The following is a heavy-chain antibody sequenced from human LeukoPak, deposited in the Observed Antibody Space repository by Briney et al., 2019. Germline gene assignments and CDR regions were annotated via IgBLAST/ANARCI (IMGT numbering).Heavy chain of an antibody. Sequence: PSETLSLTCTVSGGSISSRGFFWGWIRQPPGKGPEWIGSVYYDGVTYYNRSFQSRVTMSLDKSTNRFSLRLSSVTAADTAVYYCARLSCSDAVCPTLPYNQFDPWGQGTLVIVST. CDR1: GGSISSRGFF. CDR3: ARLSCSDAVCPTLPYNQFDP. CDR2: VYYDGVT. J-gene: IGHJ5*02. D-gene: IGHD2-15*01. V-gene: IGHV4-39*01.